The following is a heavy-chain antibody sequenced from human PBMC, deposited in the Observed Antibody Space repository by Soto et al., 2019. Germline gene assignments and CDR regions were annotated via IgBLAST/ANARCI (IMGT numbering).Heavy chain of an antibody. V-gene: IGHV3-23*01. Sequence: GGSLRLSCAASGFTFSSYAMSWVRQAPGKGLEWVSAISGSGGTTYYADSVKGRFTISRDNSKNTLHLQMNSLRAEDTAIYYCAKEYRSGSYYDWGQGTLVTVSS. D-gene: IGHD1-26*01. CDR2: ISGSGGTT. CDR1: GFTFSSYA. J-gene: IGHJ4*02. CDR3: AKEYRSGSYYD.